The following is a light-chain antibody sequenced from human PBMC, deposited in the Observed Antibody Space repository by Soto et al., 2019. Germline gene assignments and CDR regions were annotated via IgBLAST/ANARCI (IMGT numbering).Light chain of an antibody. J-gene: IGKJ1*01. Sequence: DIQMTQSPSTLSAYVGDRVTITCRASQSISSWLAWYQQKPGKAPKLLISKASYLESGVPSRFSGSGSGTEFTLTVSSLQHDDFATYYCQQYNSYPRAFGQGTKVDIK. CDR2: KAS. CDR3: QQYNSYPRA. CDR1: QSISSW. V-gene: IGKV1-5*03.